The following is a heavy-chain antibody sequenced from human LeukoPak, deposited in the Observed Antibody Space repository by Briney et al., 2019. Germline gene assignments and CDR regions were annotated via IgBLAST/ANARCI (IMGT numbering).Heavy chain of an antibody. V-gene: IGHV1-24*01. Sequence: ASVKVSCKVSGYTLTELSMHWVRQAPGKGLEWMGGFDPEDGETIYAQKFQGRVTMTEDTSTDTAYMELSSLRSEDTAVYYCATDRPTSPYMGFDYWGQGTLVTVSS. CDR1: GYTLTELS. CDR3: ATDRPTSPYMGFDY. CDR2: FDPEDGET. D-gene: IGHD2-2*02. J-gene: IGHJ4*02.